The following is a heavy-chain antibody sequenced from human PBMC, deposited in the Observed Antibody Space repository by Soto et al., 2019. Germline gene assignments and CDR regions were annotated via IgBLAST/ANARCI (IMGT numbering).Heavy chain of an antibody. CDR3: ARDHRVWTRFGMDV. Sequence: GGSLRLSCAASGFTFSSYAMHWVRQAPGKGLEWVAVISYDGSNKYYADSVKGRFTISRDNSKNTLYLQMNSLRAEDTAVYYCARDHRVWTRFGMDVWGQGTTVTVS. CDR1: GFTFSSYA. D-gene: IGHD2-8*01. J-gene: IGHJ6*02. CDR2: ISYDGSNK. V-gene: IGHV3-30-3*01.